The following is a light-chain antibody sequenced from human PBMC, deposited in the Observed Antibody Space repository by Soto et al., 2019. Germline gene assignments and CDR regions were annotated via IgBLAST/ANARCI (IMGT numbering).Light chain of an antibody. CDR3: AAWDDSLSSWV. Sequence: QAVVTQPPSASGSPGQRVTISCSGRRPSIGSNYVYWYQQFSGTVPKPLIYRNYRRPSGVPDRFSGSKSGTSASLAISGLRSDDEADYYCAAWDDSLSSWVFGGGTKLTVL. V-gene: IGLV1-47*01. CDR1: RPSIGSNY. J-gene: IGLJ3*02. CDR2: RNY.